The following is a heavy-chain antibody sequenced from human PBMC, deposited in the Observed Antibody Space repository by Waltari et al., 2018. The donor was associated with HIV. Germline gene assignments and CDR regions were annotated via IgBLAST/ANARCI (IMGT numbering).Heavy chain of an antibody. CDR1: GYTFTSYG. CDR3: ARDPGKQWLVAWYYFDY. V-gene: IGHV1-18*01. J-gene: IGHJ4*02. Sequence: QVQLVQSGAEVKKPGASVKVSSRASGYTFTSYGISWVRQAPGKGLEWMGWISAYNGNTNYAQKLQGRVTMTTDTSTSTAYMELRSLRSDDTAVYYCARDPGKQWLVAWYYFDYWGQGTLVTVSS. D-gene: IGHD6-19*01. CDR2: ISAYNGNT.